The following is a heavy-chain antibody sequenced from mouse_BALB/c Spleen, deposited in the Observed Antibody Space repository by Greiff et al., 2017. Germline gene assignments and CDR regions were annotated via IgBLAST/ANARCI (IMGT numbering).Heavy chain of an antibody. Sequence: VQLQQSGAELVKPGASVKLSCTASGFNIKDTYMHWVKQRPEQGLEWIGRIDPANGNTKYDPKFQGKATITADTSSNTAYLQLSSLTSEDTAVYYCARGDGYYVSLFAYWGQGTLVTVSA. CDR1: GFNIKDTY. J-gene: IGHJ3*01. CDR3: ARGDGYYVSLFAY. V-gene: IGHV14-3*02. D-gene: IGHD2-3*01. CDR2: IDPANGNT.